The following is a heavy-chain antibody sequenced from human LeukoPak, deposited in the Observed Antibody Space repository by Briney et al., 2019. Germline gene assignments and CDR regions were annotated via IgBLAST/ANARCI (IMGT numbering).Heavy chain of an antibody. CDR1: GFIVTNNY. CDR2: VYSGGST. CDR3: ARDPPAVLIDTYG. V-gene: IGHV3-66*01. J-gene: IGHJ4*02. Sequence: GGSLRLSCTAPGFIVTNNYINWVRQAPGKGLEWVSLVYSGGSTYYADSVKGRFTISRDNSKNMVYLQMNSLRAEDTATYYCARDPPAVLIDTYGWGQGTLVTVSS. D-gene: IGHD2-8*01.